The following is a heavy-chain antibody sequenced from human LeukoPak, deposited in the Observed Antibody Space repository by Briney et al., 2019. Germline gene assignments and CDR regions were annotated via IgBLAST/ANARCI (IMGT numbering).Heavy chain of an antibody. Sequence: KSGGSLRLSCAASGFTFSSYAMSWVRQAPGKGLEWVSAISGSGGSTYYADSVKGRFTISRDNSKNTLYLQMNSLRAEDTAVYYCAKDKYQLLYVNWFDPWGQGTLVTASS. CDR3: AKDKYQLLYVNWFDP. CDR2: ISGSGGST. J-gene: IGHJ5*02. CDR1: GFTFSSYA. V-gene: IGHV3-23*01. D-gene: IGHD2-2*02.